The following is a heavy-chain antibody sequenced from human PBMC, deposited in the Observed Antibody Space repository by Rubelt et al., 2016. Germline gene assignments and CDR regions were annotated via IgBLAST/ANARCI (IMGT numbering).Heavy chain of an antibody. Sequence: EVQLVESGGGLVQPGGSLKLSCAASGFTFSGSAMHWVRQAPGKGLEWVSVIYSGGSTYYADSVKGRFTISRDNSKNTLYLQMNSLRAEDTAVYYCARDRTYSSGWEYYFDYWGQGTLVTVSS. D-gene: IGHD6-19*01. J-gene: IGHJ4*02. CDR2: IYSGGST. CDR3: ARDRTYSSGWEYYFDY. V-gene: IGHV3-66*01. CDR1: GFTFSGSA.